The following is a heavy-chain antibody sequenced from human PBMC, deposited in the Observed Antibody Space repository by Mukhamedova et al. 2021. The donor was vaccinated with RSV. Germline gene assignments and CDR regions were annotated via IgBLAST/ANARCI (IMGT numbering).Heavy chain of an antibody. V-gene: IGHV4-38-2*02. J-gene: IGHJ4*02. D-gene: IGHD6-25*01. CDR2: VYYTGTT. CDR3: ARGTYNSAIDY. Sequence: WIRQPPGKGPEWIGSVYYTGTTYYSPSFKSRVTISMDTPKNQFSLRLSSVTAADTAVYFCARGTYNSAIDYWGRETWSSSP.